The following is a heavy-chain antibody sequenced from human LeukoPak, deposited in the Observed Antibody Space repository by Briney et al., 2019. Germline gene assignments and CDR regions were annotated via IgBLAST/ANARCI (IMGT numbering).Heavy chain of an antibody. Sequence: PGGPLRLPCTVSGFTYRHYGKHWVRRAPGKGLERGAVIWADRTEKYYADAVKDRFTISRDNSRNTLYLQMNSLRGEDAAVYYCAKDAQIVFDYSNSLEYWGQGTLVSVSS. J-gene: IGHJ4*02. CDR3: AKDAQIVFDYSNSLEY. V-gene: IGHV3-33*06. CDR1: GFTYRHYG. CDR2: IWADRTEK. D-gene: IGHD4-11*01.